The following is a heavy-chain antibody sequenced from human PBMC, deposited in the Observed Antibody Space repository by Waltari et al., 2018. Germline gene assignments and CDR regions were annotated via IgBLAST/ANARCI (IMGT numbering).Heavy chain of an antibody. Sequence: QVQLVQTGAEVLRPGAAVKVSCQASGYTFINYELNWVRQAAGQGLEWMGWVNPNSGTTAYAQKFQGRISVTWDTFTRTAYMGLSNLRSDDTAVFYCARGRDVFANFDYNWFDPWGQGTLVTVSS. CDR3: ARGRDVFANFDYNWFDP. CDR1: GYTFINYE. J-gene: IGHJ5*02. D-gene: IGHD3-3*01. V-gene: IGHV1-8*02. CDR2: VNPNSGTT.